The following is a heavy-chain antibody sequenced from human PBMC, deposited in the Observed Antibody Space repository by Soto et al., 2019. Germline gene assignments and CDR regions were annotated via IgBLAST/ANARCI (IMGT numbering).Heavy chain of an antibody. CDR1: GFTFSTYA. CDR3: AKDRNYPRDKFHY. V-gene: IGHV3-23*01. CDR2: ISVNGQGI. Sequence: SGGSLRLSCAASGFTFSTYALSWVRQAPGKGLEWVSAISVNGQGIYYADSVRGRFTISRDNSKNTIFLHMDSLRAEDTAVYYCAKDRNYPRDKFHYWGQGTLVTVSS. D-gene: IGHD1-7*01. J-gene: IGHJ4*02.